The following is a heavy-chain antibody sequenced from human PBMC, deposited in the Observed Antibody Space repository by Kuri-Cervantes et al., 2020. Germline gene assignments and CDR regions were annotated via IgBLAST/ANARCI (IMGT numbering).Heavy chain of an antibody. Sequence: GESLKISCAASGFIFSSCDLQWVRQVPGKGLVWVSRINSDGSSTSYADSVKGRVTISRENAKKTLYLQMNSLRAEDTAVYYCARDRDAFDIWGQGTMVTVSS. V-gene: IGHV3-74*01. J-gene: IGHJ3*02. CDR1: GFIFSSCD. CDR3: ARDRDAFDI. CDR2: INSDGSST.